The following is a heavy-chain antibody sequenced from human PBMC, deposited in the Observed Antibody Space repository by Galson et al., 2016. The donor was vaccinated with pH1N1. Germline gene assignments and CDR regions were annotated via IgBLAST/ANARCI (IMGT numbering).Heavy chain of an antibody. J-gene: IGHJ5*01. CDR1: GISDMR. CDR2: IDWDDEK. CDR3: SHQPSGEGFAP. D-gene: IGHD3-16*01. Sequence: PALVKPTQTLTLTCTFSGISDMRVSWFRQPPGKALEWLARIDWDDEKFYSPSLKTKLTISKDTSRTPVVLIMTNMAPVDTATYYCSHQPSGEGFAPRGQGNLVAVSP. V-gene: IGHV2-70*04.